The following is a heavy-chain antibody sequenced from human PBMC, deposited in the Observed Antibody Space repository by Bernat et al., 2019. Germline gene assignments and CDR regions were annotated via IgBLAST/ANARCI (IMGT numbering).Heavy chain of an antibody. J-gene: IGHJ4*02. CDR1: GFPFSDYA. CDR3: AQARGSGRSYYTFDH. Sequence: DVQLVESGGGLVQPGGSLRLSCAASGFPFSDYAMTWVRQPPGKGLEWVSGVRGDGGQADYAGSVKGRFTVYRDNSKNTLSVQMNGQTAEDTAIYYCAQARGSGRSYYTFDHWGQGVLVTVSS. CDR2: VRGDGGQA. D-gene: IGHD3-10*01. V-gene: IGHV3-23*04.